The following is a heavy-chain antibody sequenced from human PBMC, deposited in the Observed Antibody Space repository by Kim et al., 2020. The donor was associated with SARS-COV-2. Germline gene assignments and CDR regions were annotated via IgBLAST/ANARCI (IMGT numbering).Heavy chain of an antibody. V-gene: IGHV4-34*01. D-gene: IGHD6-13*01. Sequence: SETLSLTCAVYGGSFSGYYWSWIRQPPGKGLEWIGEINHSGSTNYNPSLKSRVTISVDTSKNQFSLKLSSVTAADTAVYYCARHQGYSSSWYTPRGEFSEYLGDWRQGTLVTV. J-gene: IGHJ4*02. CDR3: ARHQGYSSSWYTPRGEFSEYLGD. CDR2: INHSGST. CDR1: GGSFSGYY.